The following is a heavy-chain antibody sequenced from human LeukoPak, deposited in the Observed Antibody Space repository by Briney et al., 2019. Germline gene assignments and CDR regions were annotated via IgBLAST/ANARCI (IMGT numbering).Heavy chain of an antibody. CDR2: IYHSGST. V-gene: IGHV4-31*03. D-gene: IGHD3-10*01. CDR1: GGSISSSDYY. J-gene: IGHJ3*02. Sequence: PSETLSLTCTVSGGSISSSDYYWTWIRQHPGKGLEWLGFIYHSGSTYYNPSLKSRVTISVDTSKNQFSLKLNSVTAADTAVYYCARDTLRGSYGSGSYYNPLGAFDIWGQGTMVTVSS. CDR3: ARDTLRGSYGSGSYYNPLGAFDI.